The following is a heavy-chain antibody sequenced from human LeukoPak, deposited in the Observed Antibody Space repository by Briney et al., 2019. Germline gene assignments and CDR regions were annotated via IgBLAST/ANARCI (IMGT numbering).Heavy chain of an antibody. V-gene: IGHV5-51*01. J-gene: IGHJ2*01. Sequence: GESLKISCKGSEDSFTNYWIGWVRQMPGKGPECMGIIYPGDSDTRYSPSFPGQVTISADKSSSTAYLQWSSLKASDTAMYYCARLHVPGATDYWYFDLWGRGTLVTVSS. CDR1: EDSFTNYW. CDR2: IYPGDSDT. D-gene: IGHD2-2*01. CDR3: ARLHVPGATDYWYFDL.